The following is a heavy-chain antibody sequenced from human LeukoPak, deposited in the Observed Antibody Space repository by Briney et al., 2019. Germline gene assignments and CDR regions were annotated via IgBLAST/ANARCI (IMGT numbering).Heavy chain of an antibody. D-gene: IGHD5-12*01. CDR1: GFTFSSYS. V-gene: IGHV3-21*01. CDR2: ISSSSSYI. J-gene: IGHJ4*02. Sequence: GGSLRLSCAASGFTFSSYSMNWVRQAPGKGLEWVSSISSSSSYIYYADSVKGRFTISRDNAKNSLYLQMNSLRAEDTAVYYCARPRKSDYDISWVDYWGQGTLVTVSS. CDR3: ARPRKSDYDISWVDY.